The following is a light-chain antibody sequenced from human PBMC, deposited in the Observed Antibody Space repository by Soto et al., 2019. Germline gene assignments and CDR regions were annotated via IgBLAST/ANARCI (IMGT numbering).Light chain of an antibody. CDR1: SSNLGSNS. V-gene: IGLV1-44*01. CDR2: NTY. Sequence: QSVLTQPPSASGTPGQRVIISCSGSSSNLGSNSGNWYQQLQGTAPKLLIYNTYQRPLGVPDRFSGSKSGTSASLAISGLESEDEGDYFCAAWDDSLNGPVFGGGTKLTVL. CDR3: AAWDDSLNGPV. J-gene: IGLJ3*02.